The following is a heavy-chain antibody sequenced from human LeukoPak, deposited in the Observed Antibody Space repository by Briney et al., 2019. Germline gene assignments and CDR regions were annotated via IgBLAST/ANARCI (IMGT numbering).Heavy chain of an antibody. V-gene: IGHV1-69*13. CDR2: IIPIFGTA. Sequence: ASVKVSCKASGGTFSSYAISWVRQAPGQGLEWMGGIIPIFGTANYAQKFQGRVTITADESTSTAYMELSSLRSEDTAVYYCARDLIAVAGTDYYCMDVWGKGTTVTISS. CDR1: GGTFSSYA. CDR3: ARDLIAVAGTDYYCMDV. D-gene: IGHD6-19*01. J-gene: IGHJ6*03.